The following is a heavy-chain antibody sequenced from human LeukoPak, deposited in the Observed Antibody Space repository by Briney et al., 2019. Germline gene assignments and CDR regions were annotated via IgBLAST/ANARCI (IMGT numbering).Heavy chain of an antibody. CDR3: ARAGASNEFDH. CDR1: GFTSTTYG. Sequence: GGSLRLSCAASGFTSTTYGMHWVRQAPGKGLEWVAVIWSDGSKTYYVDSVKGRFTISRDYSKNTLYLQMSSLRAEDTAVYYCARAGASNEFDHWGQGTLVTVSS. CDR2: IWSDGSKT. J-gene: IGHJ4*02. D-gene: IGHD2-8*01. V-gene: IGHV3-33*01.